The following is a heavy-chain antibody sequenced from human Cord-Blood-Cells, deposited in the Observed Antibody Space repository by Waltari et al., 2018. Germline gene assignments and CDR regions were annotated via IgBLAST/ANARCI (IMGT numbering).Heavy chain of an antibody. CDR1: GYTFTSYA. V-gene: IGHV1-3*01. CDR2: INAGNGNT. J-gene: IGHJ4*02. Sequence: QVQLVQSGAEVKKPGASVKVSCKASGYTFTSYAMHWVRQAPGQRLEWMGWINAGNGNTKSSQKFQGRVTITRDTSASTAYMELSSLRSEDTAVYYCARDRCTNGVCYVDYWGQGTLVTVSS. CDR3: ARDRCTNGVCYVDY. D-gene: IGHD2-8*01.